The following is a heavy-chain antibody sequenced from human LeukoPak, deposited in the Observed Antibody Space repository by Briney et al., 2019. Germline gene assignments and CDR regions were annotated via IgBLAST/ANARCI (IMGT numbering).Heavy chain of an antibody. D-gene: IGHD6-19*01. V-gene: IGHV3-23*01. CDR2: ISGSGGST. J-gene: IGHJ4*02. Sequence: PGGSLRLSCAASGFTFSSYAMSWVRQAPGKGLEWVSAISGSGGSTYYADSVKGRFTISRYNSKNTLYLQMNSLRAEDTAVYYCAKAPYSSGWYSYDYWGQGTLVTVSS. CDR3: AKAPYSSGWYSYDY. CDR1: GFTFSSYA.